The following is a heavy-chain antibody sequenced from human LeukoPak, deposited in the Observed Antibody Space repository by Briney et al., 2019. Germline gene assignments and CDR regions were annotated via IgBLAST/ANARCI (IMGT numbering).Heavy chain of an antibody. J-gene: IGHJ4*02. V-gene: IGHV3-74*01. CDR3: ARQKYLRGPDVEYFDY. Sequence: GSLRLSCAASGFTFSSYWMHWVRQAPGKGLVWVSRINSDGSSTSYADSVKGRFTISRDNAKNTLYLQMNSLRAEDTAVYYCARQKYLRGPDVEYFDYWGQGTLVTVSS. CDR2: INSDGSST. CDR1: GFTFSSYW. D-gene: IGHD5/OR15-5a*01.